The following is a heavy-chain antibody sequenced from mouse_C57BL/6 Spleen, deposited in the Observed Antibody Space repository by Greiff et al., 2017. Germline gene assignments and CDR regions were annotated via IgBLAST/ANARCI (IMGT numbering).Heavy chain of an antibody. D-gene: IGHD2-4*01. CDR2: ISNLAYSI. V-gene: IGHV5-15*01. CDR1: GFTFSDYG. J-gene: IGHJ3*01. Sequence: EVKVVESGGGLVQPGGSLKLSCAASGFTFSDYGMAWVRQAPRKGPEWVAFISNLAYSIYYADTVTGRFTISRGNAKNTLYLEMSSLRSEDTAMYYCARSYYDYDGWFAYWGQGTLVTVSA. CDR3: ARSYYDYDGWFAY.